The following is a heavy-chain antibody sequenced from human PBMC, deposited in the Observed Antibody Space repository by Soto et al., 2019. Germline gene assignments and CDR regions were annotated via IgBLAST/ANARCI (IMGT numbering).Heavy chain of an antibody. CDR2: ISDSGATT. Sequence: GGSLRLSCAASGFTFSSYAMSWVRQAPGKGLEWVSGISDSGATTYYADSVRGRFTISRDNSKNTLYLQMKSLRAEDSASYYCAKEDTSSGSLDYWGQGALVTVSS. CDR3: AKEDTSSGSLDY. J-gene: IGHJ4*02. V-gene: IGHV3-23*01. CDR1: GFTFSSYA. D-gene: IGHD6-19*01.